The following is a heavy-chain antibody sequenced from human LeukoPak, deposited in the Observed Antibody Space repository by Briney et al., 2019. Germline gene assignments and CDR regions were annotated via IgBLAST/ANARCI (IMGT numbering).Heavy chain of an antibody. D-gene: IGHD6-19*01. CDR2: ISKDGSNE. Sequence: GGSLRLSCAASEFTFNNYGMHWVRQAPGKGLEWVALISKDGSNEYYADSVKGRFTISRDNSKNTLDLQMSSLRADDTAVYYCAKHSSGITVAGTIQYWGQRTLVTVSS. V-gene: IGHV3-30*18. CDR1: EFTFNNYG. J-gene: IGHJ4*02. CDR3: AKHSSGITVAGTIQY.